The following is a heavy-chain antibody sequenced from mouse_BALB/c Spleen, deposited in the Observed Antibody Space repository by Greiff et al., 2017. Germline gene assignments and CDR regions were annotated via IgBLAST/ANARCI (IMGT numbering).Heavy chain of an antibody. CDR3: ARGDGNYAYWYFDV. CDR1: GYTFTDYA. V-gene: IGHV1S137*01. CDR2: ISTYYGDA. D-gene: IGHD2-1*01. J-gene: IGHJ1*01. Sequence: VQLQQSGAELVRPGVSVKISCKGSGYTFTDYAMHWVKQSHAKSLEWIGVISTYYGDASYNQKFKGKATMTVDKSSSTAYMELARLISEDSAIYYCARGDGNYAYWYFDVWGAGTTVTVSS.